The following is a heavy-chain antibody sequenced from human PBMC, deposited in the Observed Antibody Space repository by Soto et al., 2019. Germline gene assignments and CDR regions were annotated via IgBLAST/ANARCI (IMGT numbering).Heavy chain of an antibody. J-gene: IGHJ4*02. V-gene: IGHV4-34*01. CDR1: GGSFSGYY. Sequence: QVQLQQWGAGLLKPSETLSLTCAVYGGSFSGYYWSWIRQPPGKGLEWIGEINHSGSTNYNPSLKSRVTTAVDTSKNQFSLKLSSVTAADTAVYYCARGPYSGSYYYDYWGQGTLVTVSS. CDR2: INHSGST. CDR3: ARGPYSGSYYYDY. D-gene: IGHD1-26*01.